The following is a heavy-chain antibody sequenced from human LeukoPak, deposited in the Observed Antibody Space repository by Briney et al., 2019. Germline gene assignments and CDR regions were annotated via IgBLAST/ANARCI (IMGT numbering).Heavy chain of an antibody. CDR2: INPSGGST. CDR3: ATYSGYALHDAFDI. Sequence: ASVKVSCKAPGYTFTSYYMHWVRQAPGQGLEWMGIINPSGGSTSCAQKFQGGVTMTEDTSTDTAYMELSSLRSEDTAVYYCATYSGYALHDAFDIWGQGTMVTVSS. V-gene: IGHV1-46*01. J-gene: IGHJ3*02. D-gene: IGHD5-12*01. CDR1: GYTFTSYY.